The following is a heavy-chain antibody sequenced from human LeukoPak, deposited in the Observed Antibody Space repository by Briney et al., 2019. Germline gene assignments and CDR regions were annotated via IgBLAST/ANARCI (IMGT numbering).Heavy chain of an antibody. D-gene: IGHD2-8*02. V-gene: IGHV3-30*02. CDR2: IRYDGGNA. J-gene: IGHJ4*01. Sequence: GGSLRLSCAASGFTFTNYAMHWVRQAPGKGLEWVAFIRYDGGNANYGDSVKGRFTISRDNSKNTVYLQMNSLRAEDTAVYYCAKTLYSTELGEVFDYWGQGTLVTVSS. CDR1: GFTFTNYA. CDR3: AKTLYSTELGEVFDY.